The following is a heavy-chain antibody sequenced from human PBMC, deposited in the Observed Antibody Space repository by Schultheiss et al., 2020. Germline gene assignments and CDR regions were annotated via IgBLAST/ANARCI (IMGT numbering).Heavy chain of an antibody. D-gene: IGHD2-2*01. Sequence: SETLSLTCTVSGGSISSGSYYWSWIRQPAGKGLEWIGRIYTSGSTNYNPSLKSRVTISVDTSKNQFSLKLSSVTAADTAVYYCASPTGVVPAAMNAFDIWGQGTMVTVSS. CDR2: IYTSGST. V-gene: IGHV4-61*02. CDR3: ASPTGVVPAAMNAFDI. J-gene: IGHJ3*02. CDR1: GGSISSGSYY.